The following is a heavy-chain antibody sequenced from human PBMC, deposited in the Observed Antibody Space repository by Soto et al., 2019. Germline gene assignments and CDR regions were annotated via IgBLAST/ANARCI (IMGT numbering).Heavy chain of an antibody. V-gene: IGHV3-48*03. CDR1: GFIFSNYE. Sequence: AGSLRLSCAASGFIFSNYEMNWVRQAPGKGLEWVSHTTGSGDVIYYADSVKGRFTISRDNAKNSLYLEMNSLRAEDTVLYYCARSSGNYRPFGSWGQGTLVTVSS. D-gene: IGHD3-22*01. CDR3: ARSSGNYRPFGS. CDR2: TTGSGDVI. J-gene: IGHJ4*02.